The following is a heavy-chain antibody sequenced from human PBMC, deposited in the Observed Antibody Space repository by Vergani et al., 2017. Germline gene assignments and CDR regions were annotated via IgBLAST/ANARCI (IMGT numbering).Heavy chain of an antibody. Sequence: EVQVVESGGGLVQPGGSLRLSCAASGFTFNTYWMSWVRQTPGKGLEWVANIKQDGSEKYYVDSVKGRFTISRDNAMNSLFLQMNSLRAEDTAVYYCARDGYRYGSGSNYYYYGMDVWGQGTTVTVSS. J-gene: IGHJ6*02. D-gene: IGHD3-10*01. CDR1: GFTFNTYW. V-gene: IGHV3-7*01. CDR3: ARDGYRYGSGSNYYYYGMDV. CDR2: IKQDGSEK.